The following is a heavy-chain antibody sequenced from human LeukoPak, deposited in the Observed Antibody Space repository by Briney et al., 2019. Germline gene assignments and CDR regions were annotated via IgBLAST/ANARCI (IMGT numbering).Heavy chain of an antibody. V-gene: IGHV1-24*01. D-gene: IGHD5-12*01. J-gene: IGHJ4*02. CDR2: FDPEDGET. CDR3: ATDPPATDIADQDY. CDR1: GYTLTELS. Sequence: GASVKVSCKVSGYTLTELSMHWVRQAPGKGLEWMGGFDPEDGETIYAQKFQGRVTMTEDTSTDTAYMELSSLRSEDTAVYYCATDPPATDIADQDYWGQGTLVTVSS.